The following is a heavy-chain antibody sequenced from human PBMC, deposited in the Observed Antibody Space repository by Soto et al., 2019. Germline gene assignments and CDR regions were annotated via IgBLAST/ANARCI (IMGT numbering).Heavy chain of an antibody. J-gene: IGHJ4*02. CDR3: ATRYGGALDY. V-gene: IGHV4-59*08. D-gene: IGHD4-17*01. CDR1: DGSISGNY. Sequence: PSXTLSLTGTVSDGSISGNYWTWIRPHPWKGLEWIGYTYSTGSTSYNPPLKSPVTLSVDTSTTQFPLKLTSVTAPDTAVYYCATRYGGALDYWGQGTLVTVPS. CDR2: TYSTGST.